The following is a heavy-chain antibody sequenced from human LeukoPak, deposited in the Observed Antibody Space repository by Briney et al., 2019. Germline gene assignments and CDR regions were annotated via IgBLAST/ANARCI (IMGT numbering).Heavy chain of an antibody. CDR3: VRLNYRYGMDV. V-gene: IGHV4-39*07. Sequence: SETLSLTCTVSGGSISSTTYYWVWIRQPPGKGLEWIGSIYYSGSTYYNPSLKSRVTISIDTSKSQFSLRLSSVTAADTALYYCVRLNYRYGMDVWGQGTTVTVSS. J-gene: IGHJ6*02. CDR2: IYYSGST. D-gene: IGHD5-24*01. CDR1: GGSISSTTYY.